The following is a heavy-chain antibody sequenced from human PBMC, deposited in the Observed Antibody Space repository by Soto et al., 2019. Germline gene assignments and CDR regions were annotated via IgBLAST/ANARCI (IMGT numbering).Heavy chain of an antibody. CDR1: VFNFIMYE. J-gene: IGHJ5*01. V-gene: IGHV3-48*03. D-gene: IGHD3-10*01. Sequence: GGSLRVSCQASVFNFIMYEMHRVRKAPGKGLEWVSYISSSGLTTYYADFAEGRFTISRDNAKDSLYLHLNSLRVGDTAVYYCARYGTRGDWWGLGTQVTVSS. CDR2: ISSSGLTT. CDR3: ARYGTRGDW.